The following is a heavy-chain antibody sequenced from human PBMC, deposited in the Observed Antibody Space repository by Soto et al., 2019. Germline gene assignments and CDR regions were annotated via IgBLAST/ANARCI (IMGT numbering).Heavy chain of an antibody. CDR3: ARGEYSSSSDY. CDR2: IWYDGSNK. CDR1: GFTFSSYG. Sequence: GGSRRLSCAASGFTFSSYGMHWVRQAPGKGLEWVAVIWYDGSNKYYADSVKGRFTISRDNSKNTLYLQMNSLRAEDTAVYYCARGEYSSSSDYWGQGTLVTVSS. V-gene: IGHV3-33*01. D-gene: IGHD6-6*01. J-gene: IGHJ4*02.